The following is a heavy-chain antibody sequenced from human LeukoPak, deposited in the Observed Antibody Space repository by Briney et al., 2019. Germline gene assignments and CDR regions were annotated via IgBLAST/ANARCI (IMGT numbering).Heavy chain of an antibody. V-gene: IGHV1-2*02. CDR3: ARAKAPASEAAFDI. CDR2: INPNSGGT. J-gene: IGHJ3*02. CDR1: GYTFTGYY. Sequence: ASVKVSCKASGYTFTGYYMHWVRQAPGQGLEWMGWINPNSGGTNYAQKFQGRVTITADESTSTAYMELSSLRSEDTAVYYCARAKAPASEAAFDIWGQGTMVTVSS.